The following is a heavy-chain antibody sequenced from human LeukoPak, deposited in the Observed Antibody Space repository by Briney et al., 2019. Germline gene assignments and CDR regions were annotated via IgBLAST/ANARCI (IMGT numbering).Heavy chain of an antibody. CDR2: IYYSGST. CDR1: GGSISSYY. J-gene: IGHJ4*02. Sequence: PSETLSLTCTVSGGSISSYYWSWIRQPPGKGLEWIGYIYYSGSTNNNPSLKSRVTISVDTSKNQFSLKLSSVSAADTAVYYCARIGNGYFDYWGQGTLVTVSS. CDR3: ARIGNGYFDY. V-gene: IGHV4-59*01. D-gene: IGHD4-23*01.